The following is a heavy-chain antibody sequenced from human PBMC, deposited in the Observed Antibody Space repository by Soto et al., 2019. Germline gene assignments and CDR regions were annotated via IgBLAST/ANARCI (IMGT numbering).Heavy chain of an antibody. CDR2: IYRGGST. CDR1: GFTVNNNY. J-gene: IGHJ6*02. CDR3: ARGSGPTYGLSSGYGMDV. D-gene: IGHD3-3*01. V-gene: IGHV3-53*01. Sequence: GGSLRLSCAASGFTVNNNYMTWVRQAPGKGLEWVSVIYRGGSTYYADSVKGRFTISRDSSKNTVYLHMNSLRVEDTAVYYCARGSGPTYGLSSGYGMDVWGQGTTVTVSS.